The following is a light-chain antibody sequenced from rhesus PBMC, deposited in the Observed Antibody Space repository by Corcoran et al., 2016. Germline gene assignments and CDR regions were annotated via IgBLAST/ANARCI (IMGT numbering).Light chain of an antibody. Sequence: DIQMTQSPASLSASVGDRVTITCRASENVNQHVHWYQQKPGKAPKLLIFGTSLLQSGVPARYSGCGYGTVYTLTISSLQPEDVATFYCLQSYGVPLTFGPGTKLD. V-gene: IGKV1-74*01. CDR3: LQSYGVPLT. CDR2: GTS. J-gene: IGKJ3*01. CDR1: ENVNQH.